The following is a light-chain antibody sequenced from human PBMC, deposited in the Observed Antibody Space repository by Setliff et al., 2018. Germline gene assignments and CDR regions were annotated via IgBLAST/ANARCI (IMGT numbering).Light chain of an antibody. CDR3: QSNDSSLSGSV. V-gene: IGLV1-40*01. J-gene: IGLJ1*01. CDR2: GNS. CDR1: SSNIGAGYD. Sequence: QSVLTQPPSVSGAPGQRVAISCTGSSSNIGAGYDVHWYQQLPGTAPKLLIYGNSNRPSGVPDRFSGSKSGTSASLAIPGLQAEDESDYYCQSNDSSLSGSVFGTGTKVTVL.